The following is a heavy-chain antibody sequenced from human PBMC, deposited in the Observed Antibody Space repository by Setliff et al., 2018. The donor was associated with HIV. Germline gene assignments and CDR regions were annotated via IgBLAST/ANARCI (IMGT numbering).Heavy chain of an antibody. J-gene: IGHJ2*01. Sequence: ASVKVSCKASGYTFISFDINWVRQAPGKGLEWMGYFDPQDGETVYAQKFQGRVTISADESTTTADMELSSLRSEDTAVYYCARDDHYYDSGSYYSDWYFDLWGRGTLVTVSS. CDR2: FDPQDGET. CDR1: GYTFISFD. D-gene: IGHD3-10*01. V-gene: IGHV1-24*01. CDR3: ARDDHYYDSGSYYSDWYFDL.